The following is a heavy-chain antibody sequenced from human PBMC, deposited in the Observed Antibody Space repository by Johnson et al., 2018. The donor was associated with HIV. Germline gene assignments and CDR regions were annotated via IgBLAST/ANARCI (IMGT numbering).Heavy chain of an antibody. J-gene: IGHJ3*01. Sequence: LVESGGGLVQPGRSLRLSCAASGFRFDDYAMHWVRQAPGKGLEWVSGISWNSGSIGYADSVQDRFTISRDNSKNPLYLQMNRLRPVDTAIYYCARDGGEWVLGSGAFDVWGQGTLVTVYS. CDR2: ISWNSGSI. D-gene: IGHD3-10*01. CDR1: GFRFDDYA. CDR3: ARDGGEWVLGSGAFDV. V-gene: IGHV3-9*01.